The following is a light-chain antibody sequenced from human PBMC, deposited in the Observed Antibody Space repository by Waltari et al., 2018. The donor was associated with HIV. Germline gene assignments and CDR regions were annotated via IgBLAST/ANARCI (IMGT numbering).Light chain of an antibody. V-gene: IGLV3-1*01. CDR1: KLGDKY. J-gene: IGLJ2*01. CDR2: QDS. CDR3: QAWDSSTVV. Sequence: SYELTQPPSVSVSPGQTASITCSGDKLGDKYACWYQQKPGQSPVLVIYQDSERPSGIPGRFSGSSSGNTATLTISGTQAMDEADYYCQAWDSSTVVFGAGTKLTVL.